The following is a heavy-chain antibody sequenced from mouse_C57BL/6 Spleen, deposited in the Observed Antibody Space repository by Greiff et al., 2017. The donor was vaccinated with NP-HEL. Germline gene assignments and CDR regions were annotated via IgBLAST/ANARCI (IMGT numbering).Heavy chain of an antibody. CDR2: LYPSDSET. Sequence: QVPLQQPGAELVRPGSSVKLSCQASGYTFTSYWMDWVKQRPGQGLEWIGNLYPSDSETHYNPKFQDKATLTVDKSSSTAYMQLSSLTSEDSAVYYCARLLRGDYAMDYWGQGTSVTVSS. CDR1: GYTFTSYW. D-gene: IGHD1-1*01. V-gene: IGHV1-61*01. CDR3: ARLLRGDYAMDY. J-gene: IGHJ4*01.